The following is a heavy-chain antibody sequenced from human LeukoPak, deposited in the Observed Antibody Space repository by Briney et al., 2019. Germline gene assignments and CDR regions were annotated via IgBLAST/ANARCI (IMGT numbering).Heavy chain of an antibody. CDR3: AKDRYSGLNTIDY. V-gene: IGHV3-23*01. D-gene: IGHD6-13*01. CDR1: GFIFSSYA. Sequence: GGSLRLSCAASGFIFSSYAMTWVRQAPGKGLEWVSAISGSGRSTYYADSVKGRFTISRDNSKSTLYLQMNSLRAEDTAVYYCAKDRYSGLNTIDYWGQGTLVTVSS. J-gene: IGHJ4*02. CDR2: ISGSGRST.